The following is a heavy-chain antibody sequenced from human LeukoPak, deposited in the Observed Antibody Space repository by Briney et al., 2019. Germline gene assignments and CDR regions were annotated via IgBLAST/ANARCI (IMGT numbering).Heavy chain of an antibody. D-gene: IGHD3-10*01. CDR1: GGSFSGYY. CDR3: ARGQRNYGSGSYYHYGMDV. J-gene: IGHJ6*02. CDR2: INHSGST. Sequence: SETLSLTCAVYGGSFSGYYWSWIRQPPGKGLEWIGEINHSGSTNYNPSLKSRVTISVDTSKNQFSLKLSSVTAADTAVYYCARGQRNYGSGSYYHYGMDVWGQGTTVTVSS. V-gene: IGHV4-34*01.